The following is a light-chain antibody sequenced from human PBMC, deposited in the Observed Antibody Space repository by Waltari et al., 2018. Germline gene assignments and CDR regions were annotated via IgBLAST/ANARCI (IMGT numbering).Light chain of an antibody. J-gene: IGLJ2*01. Sequence: QSALTQPPSASGSPGQSVTIPCTATSGDVGSYTYVSWYQHHPGEAPKLLIYEVTKRPSGVPGRFSGSKSGNTASLTVSGLQADDEADYYCSSYADTNNLVVFGGGTKLTVL. V-gene: IGLV2-8*01. CDR2: EVT. CDR3: SSYADTNNLVV. CDR1: SGDVGSYTY.